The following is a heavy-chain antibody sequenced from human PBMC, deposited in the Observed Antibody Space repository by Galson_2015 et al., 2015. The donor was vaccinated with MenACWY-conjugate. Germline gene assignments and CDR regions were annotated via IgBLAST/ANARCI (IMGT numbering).Heavy chain of an antibody. CDR2: INHSGST. Sequence: ETLSLTCAVYGGSFGGYYWSWIRQPPGKGLEWIGEINHSGSTNYNPSLKSRVTISVDTSKNQFSLKLSSVTAADTAVYYCARVPAPYYYDSSEDWFDPWGQGTLVTVSS. CDR1: GGSFGGYY. D-gene: IGHD3-22*01. CDR3: ARVPAPYYYDSSEDWFDP. V-gene: IGHV4-34*01. J-gene: IGHJ5*02.